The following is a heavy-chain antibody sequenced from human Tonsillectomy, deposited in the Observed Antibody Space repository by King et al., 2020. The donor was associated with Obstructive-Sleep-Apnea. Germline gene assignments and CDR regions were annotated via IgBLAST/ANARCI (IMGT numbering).Heavy chain of an antibody. Sequence: VQLVESGGGVVQPGRSLRLSCAASGFTFSSFDMRWVRQAPGKGLEWVAFIRHDGSNEVFADSVKGRFTISRDNSKNTLYLQLNSLRPEDTAVYYCVKTYYDFWSGYPDYWGQGTLVTVSS. CDR2: IRHDGSNE. CDR3: VKTYYDFWSGYPDY. D-gene: IGHD3-3*01. CDR1: GFTFSSFD. J-gene: IGHJ4*02. V-gene: IGHV3-30*02.